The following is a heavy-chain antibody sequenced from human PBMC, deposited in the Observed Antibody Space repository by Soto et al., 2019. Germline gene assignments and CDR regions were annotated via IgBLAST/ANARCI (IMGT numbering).Heavy chain of an antibody. CDR3: ARLPDIVVVPAAKQPDY. J-gene: IGHJ4*02. V-gene: IGHV4-34*01. CDR1: GGSFSGYY. Sequence: QVQLQLWGAGLLKPSETLSLTCAVHGGSFSGYYWSWIRQPPGKGLEWIGEINHSGSTNYNPSLKRRVTISVDTSKNQFSLKLSSVTAADTAVYYCARLPDIVVVPAAKQPDYWGQGTLVTVSS. D-gene: IGHD2-2*01. CDR2: INHSGST.